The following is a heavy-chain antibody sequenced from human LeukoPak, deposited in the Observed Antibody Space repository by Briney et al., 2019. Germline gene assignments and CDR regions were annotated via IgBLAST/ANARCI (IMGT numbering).Heavy chain of an antibody. Sequence: SQTLSLTCTVSGGSISSGGYYWSWIRQHPGKGLEWIGYIYYSGSTYYNPSLKSRVTISVDTSKIQFSLKLSSVTAADTAVYYCSGTMVRGVIISFDYWGQGTLVTVSS. CDR3: SGTMVRGVIISFDY. CDR2: IYYSGST. V-gene: IGHV4-31*03. CDR1: GGSISSGGYY. J-gene: IGHJ4*02. D-gene: IGHD3-10*01.